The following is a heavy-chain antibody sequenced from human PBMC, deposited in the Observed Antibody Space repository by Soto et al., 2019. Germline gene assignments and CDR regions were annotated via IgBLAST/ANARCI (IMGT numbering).Heavy chain of an antibody. J-gene: IGHJ5*02. CDR3: ARDSDYYGSGSYYMGKNSPNWFDP. CDR2: ISAYNGNT. V-gene: IGHV1-18*01. D-gene: IGHD3-10*01. CDR1: GYTFTSYG. Sequence: GASVKVSCKASGYTFTSYGISWVRQAPGQGLEWMGWISAYNGNTNYAQKLQGRVTMTTDTSTSTAYMELRSLRSDDTAVYYCARDSDYYGSGSYYMGKNSPNWFDPWGQGTLVTVSS.